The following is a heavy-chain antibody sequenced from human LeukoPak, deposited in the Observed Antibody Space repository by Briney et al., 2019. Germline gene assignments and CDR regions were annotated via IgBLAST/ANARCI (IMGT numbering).Heavy chain of an antibody. D-gene: IGHD3-22*01. Sequence: PGGSLRLSCAASGFTFSSYAMHWVRQAPGRGLEGVAVISYDGSNKYYADSVKGRFTISRDNSKNTLYLQMNSLRAEDTAVYFCARDGIDYYDSSGRPGAFDIWGQGTMVTVSS. CDR1: GFTFSSYA. CDR3: ARDGIDYYDSSGRPGAFDI. CDR2: ISYDGSNK. J-gene: IGHJ3*02. V-gene: IGHV3-30-3*01.